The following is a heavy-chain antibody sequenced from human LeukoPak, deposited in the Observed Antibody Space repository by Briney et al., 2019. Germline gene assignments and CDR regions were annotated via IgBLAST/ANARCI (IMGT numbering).Heavy chain of an antibody. CDR3: APICSSGNCFQTRFDY. CDR2: ISSSGASI. D-gene: IGHD3-22*01. V-gene: IGHV3-21*01. J-gene: IGHJ4*02. CDR1: GFTFSSYW. Sequence: PGGSQRLSCAASGFTFSSYWMSWVRQAPGKGLEWVSFISSSGASIYYADSVKGRFTVSRDNAKNSLYLQMNSLGVEDTAMYYCAPICSSGNCFQTRFDYWGQGTLVTVSS.